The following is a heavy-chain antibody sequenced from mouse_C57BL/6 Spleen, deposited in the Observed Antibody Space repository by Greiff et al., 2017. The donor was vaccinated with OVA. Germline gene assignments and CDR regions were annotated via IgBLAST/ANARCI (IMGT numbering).Heavy chain of an antibody. J-gene: IGHJ2*01. D-gene: IGHD4-1*01. CDR1: GYTFTSYW. CDR2: INPSNGGT. V-gene: IGHV1-53*01. CDR3: ARGGLGRGELYFDY. Sequence: QVQLQQPGTELVKPGASVKLSCKASGYTFTSYWMHWVKQRPGQGLEWIGNINPSNGGTNYNEKFKSKATLTVDKSSSTTYMQLSSLTAEDAAVYYCARGGLGRGELYFDYWGQGTTLTVSS.